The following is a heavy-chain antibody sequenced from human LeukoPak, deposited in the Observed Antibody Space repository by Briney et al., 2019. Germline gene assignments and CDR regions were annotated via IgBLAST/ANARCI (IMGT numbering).Heavy chain of an antibody. CDR1: GGTFSSYT. Sequence: SVKVSCKASGGTFSSYTISWVRQAPGQGLEWMGRIIPILGIANYAQKFQGRVTITADKSTSTAYMELSSLRSEDTAVYYCARETTITIFGVVLRWFDPWGQGTLVTVSS. CDR3: ARETTITIFGVVLRWFDP. D-gene: IGHD3-3*01. J-gene: IGHJ5*02. V-gene: IGHV1-69*04. CDR2: IIPILGIA.